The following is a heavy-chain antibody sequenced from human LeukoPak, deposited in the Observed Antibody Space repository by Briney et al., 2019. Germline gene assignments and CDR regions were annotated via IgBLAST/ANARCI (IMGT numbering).Heavy chain of an antibody. J-gene: IGHJ4*02. Sequence: GGSLRLSCAASGFTFSSYAMSWVRQAPGKGLEWVSGTSGSGGSTYYAGSVKGRFTISRDNSKNTLYLQMNSLRVEDTAVYYCAQNGGSQCYSHLDSWGQGTLVTVSS. V-gene: IGHV3-23*01. CDR2: TSGSGGST. D-gene: IGHD2-15*01. CDR3: AQNGGSQCYSHLDS. CDR1: GFTFSSYA.